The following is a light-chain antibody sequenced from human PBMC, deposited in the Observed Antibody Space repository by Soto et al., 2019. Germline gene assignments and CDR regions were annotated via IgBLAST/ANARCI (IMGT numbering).Light chain of an antibody. CDR1: QSVSNNY. CDR2: GAS. CDR3: QQYGSSGT. V-gene: IGKV3-20*01. J-gene: IGKJ1*01. Sequence: IVLKPSPGTLSLSPGERAPLSCRASQSVSNNYLAWYQQKPGQAPRLLIYGASNRATGIPDRFSGSGSGTDFTLTISRLEPEDFAVYYSQQYGSSGTSGQGTKVDIK.